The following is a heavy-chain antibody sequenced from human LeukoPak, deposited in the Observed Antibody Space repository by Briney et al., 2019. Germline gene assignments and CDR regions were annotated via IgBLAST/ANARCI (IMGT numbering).Heavy chain of an antibody. CDR3: ARGPSRRYYDSSGYYYGDFDY. J-gene: IGHJ4*02. CDR1: GGTFSSYA. CDR2: IIPIFGTA. Sequence: GSSVKVSCKASGGTFSSYAISWVRQAPGQGLEWMGGIIPIFGTANYAQKFQGRVTITADESTSTAYMELSSLRSEDTAVYYCARGPSRRYYDSSGYYYGDFDYWGQGTLVTVSS. V-gene: IGHV1-69*01. D-gene: IGHD3-22*01.